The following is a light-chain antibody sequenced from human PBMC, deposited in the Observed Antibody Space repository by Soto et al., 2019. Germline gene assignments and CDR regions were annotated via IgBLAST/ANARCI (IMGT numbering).Light chain of an antibody. V-gene: IGKV1-39*01. CDR1: QTIRSY. CDR3: QQSYTVPLS. Sequence: DTQMTQSPSSLSASVGDRVTITCRAGQTIRSYLNWYQQKPGKAPNLLIYAASSLQSGVPSRFSGSGSGPDFTLTISSLQPEDFATYYCQQSYTVPLSFGGGTRVEIK. CDR2: AAS. J-gene: IGKJ4*01.